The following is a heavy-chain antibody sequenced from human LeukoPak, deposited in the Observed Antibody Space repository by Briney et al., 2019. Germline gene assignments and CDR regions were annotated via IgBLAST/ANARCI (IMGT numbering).Heavy chain of an antibody. D-gene: IGHD3-3*01. V-gene: IGHV3-30*04. Sequence: PGGSLGLSCAASGFTFSSYAMHWVRQAPGKGLEWVAVISYDGSNKYYADSVKGRFTISRDNSKNTLYLQMNSLRAEDTAVYYCARDGFKGVVPLGWFDPWGQGTLVTVSS. CDR1: GFTFSSYA. CDR3: ARDGFKGVVPLGWFDP. J-gene: IGHJ5*02. CDR2: ISYDGSNK.